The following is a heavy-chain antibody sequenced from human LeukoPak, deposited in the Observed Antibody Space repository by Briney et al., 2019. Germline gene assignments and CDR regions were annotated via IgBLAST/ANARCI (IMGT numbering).Heavy chain of an antibody. V-gene: IGHV1-8*01. CDR3: ARGRVSTTRKLVVVTYRLYYSYYGMDV. J-gene: IGHJ6*02. Sequence: GASVKVSCKASGYTFTSYDINWVRQATGQGLEWMGWMNPNSGNTGYAQKFRGRVTMTRNTSISTAYMELSSLRSEDTAVYYCARGRVSTTRKLVVVTYRLYYSYYGMDVWGQGTTVTVSS. CDR2: MNPNSGNT. D-gene: IGHD2-21*02. CDR1: GYTFTSYD.